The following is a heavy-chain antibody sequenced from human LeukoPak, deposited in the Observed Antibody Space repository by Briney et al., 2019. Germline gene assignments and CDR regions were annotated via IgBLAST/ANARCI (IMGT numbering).Heavy chain of an antibody. Sequence: SVRVSCKASGYTFTSYGIGWVRQAPGQGLEWMGGIIPIFGTANYAQKFQGRVTITTDESTSTAYMELSSLRSEDTAVYYCARGGLQSEAFDIWGQGTMVTVSS. CDR1: GYTFTSYG. CDR2: IIPIFGTA. V-gene: IGHV1-69*05. J-gene: IGHJ3*02. D-gene: IGHD4-11*01. CDR3: ARGGLQSEAFDI.